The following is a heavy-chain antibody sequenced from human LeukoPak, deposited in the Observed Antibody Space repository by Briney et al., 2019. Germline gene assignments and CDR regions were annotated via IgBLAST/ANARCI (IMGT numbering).Heavy chain of an antibody. J-gene: IGHJ5*02. D-gene: IGHD6-13*01. CDR1: GFTFSDYY. V-gene: IGHV3-11*01. CDR2: ISSSGSTI. CDR3: ARNPYSSSWYSWFDP. Sequence: GGSLRLSCAASGFTFSDYYMSWIRQAPGKGLGWVSYISSSGSTIYYADSVKGRFTISRDNAKNSLYLQMNSLRAEDTAVYYCARNPYSSSWYSWFDPWGQGTLVTVSS.